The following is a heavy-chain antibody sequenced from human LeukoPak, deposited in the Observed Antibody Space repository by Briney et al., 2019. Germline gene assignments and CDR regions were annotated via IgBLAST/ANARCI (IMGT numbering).Heavy chain of an antibody. CDR2: INSDGGTT. J-gene: IGHJ4*02. V-gene: IGHV3-48*03. Sequence: AGGSLRLSCAASGFTFSSYEMNWVRQAPGKGLEWISYINSDGGTTYYADSVKGRFTISRDNAKNSLYLQMNSLRAEDTAVYYCARDTIGQQWLVPYWGQGTLVIVSS. CDR3: ARDTIGQQWLVPY. D-gene: IGHD6-19*01. CDR1: GFTFSSYE.